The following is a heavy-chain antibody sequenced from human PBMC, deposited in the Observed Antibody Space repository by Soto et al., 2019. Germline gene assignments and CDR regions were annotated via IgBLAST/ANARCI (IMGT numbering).Heavy chain of an antibody. Sequence: QVQLVQSGAEVKKPGSSVKVSCKASGGTFSSYTISWVRQAPGQGLEWMGRIIPILGIANYAQKFQGRVTITADKSTSTAYMELSSLRSEDTAVYYCARGNLNSSSWYEWFDPWGQGTLVTVSS. CDR3: ARGNLNSSSWYEWFDP. D-gene: IGHD6-13*01. CDR1: GGTFSSYT. V-gene: IGHV1-69*02. J-gene: IGHJ5*02. CDR2: IIPILGIA.